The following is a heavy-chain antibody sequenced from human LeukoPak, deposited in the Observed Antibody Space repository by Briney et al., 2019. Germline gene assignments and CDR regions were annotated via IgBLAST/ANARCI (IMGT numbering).Heavy chain of an antibody. CDR3: AKSSGWIY. CDR2: ISGSGGST. V-gene: IGHV3-23*01. J-gene: IGHJ4*02. CDR1: GLTFSNAW. Sequence: PGGSLRLSCAASGLTFSNAWMSWVRQAPGKGLEWVSAISGSGGSTYYADSVKGRFTISRDNSKNMLYLQMNSLRAEDTAVYYCAKSSGWIYWGQGTLVTASS. D-gene: IGHD6-19*01.